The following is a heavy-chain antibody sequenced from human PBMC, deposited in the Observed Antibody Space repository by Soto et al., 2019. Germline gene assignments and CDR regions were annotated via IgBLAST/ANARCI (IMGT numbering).Heavy chain of an antibody. CDR2: INAGDGNT. D-gene: IGHD2-21*02. J-gene: IGHJ6*02. CDR3: ARGRCGGDCFLYYYGMDV. CDR1: GYTFTYYT. Sequence: ASVKVSCKASGYTFTYYTVHWVRQAPGQRLEWMGWINAGDGNTKYSPNFQGRVTITKDTSASTVYMELSSLRSEDTAVYYCARGRCGGDCFLYYYGMDVWGQGTTVTVS. V-gene: IGHV1-3*01.